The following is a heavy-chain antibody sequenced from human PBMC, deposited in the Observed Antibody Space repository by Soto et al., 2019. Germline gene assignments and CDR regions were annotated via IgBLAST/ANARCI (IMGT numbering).Heavy chain of an antibody. V-gene: IGHV1-69*01. CDR2: SIPIFSTA. D-gene: IGHD1-20*01. J-gene: IGHJ6*02. CDR1: GGSFSSYA. Sequence: QVQLVQSGAEVKRPGSSVKVSCKASGGSFSSYAISWVRQAPGQGLEWMGGSIPIFSTASYAKKFQGRFTITAEESTTTAYMVLSSLRYDDTAVYYCASVSSNWSSSGFYAMDVWGQGSTVTVSS. CDR3: ASVSSNWSSSGFYAMDV.